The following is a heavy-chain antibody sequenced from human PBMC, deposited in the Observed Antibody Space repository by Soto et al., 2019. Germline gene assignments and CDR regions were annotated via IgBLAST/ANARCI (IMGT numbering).Heavy chain of an antibody. CDR3: ARQPTVTTNWFDP. CDR2: IYYSGST. D-gene: IGHD4-17*01. J-gene: IGHJ5*02. CDR1: GGSISSSDYY. V-gene: IGHV4-30-4*01. Sequence: SETLSLTCTVSGGSISSSDYYWSWIRQPPGKGLEWIGYIYYSGSTYYNPSLKSRVTISVDTSKNQFSLKLSSVTAADTAVYYCARQPTVTTNWFDPWGQGTLVTVSS.